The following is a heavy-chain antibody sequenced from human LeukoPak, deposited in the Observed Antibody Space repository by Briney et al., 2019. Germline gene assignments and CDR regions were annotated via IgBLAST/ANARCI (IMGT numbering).Heavy chain of an antibody. CDR2: IYSGGST. V-gene: IGHV3-53*01. Sequence: AGGSLRLSCAASGFSVSSNYMSWVRQDPGKGLEWVSVIYSGGSTHYADSVKGRFTISRDNSKNTMYLQMNSLRAEDTAVYYCARDKGSGRTWFDPWGQGTLVTVSS. J-gene: IGHJ5*02. CDR3: ARDKGSGRTWFDP. D-gene: IGHD3-10*01. CDR1: GFSVSSNY.